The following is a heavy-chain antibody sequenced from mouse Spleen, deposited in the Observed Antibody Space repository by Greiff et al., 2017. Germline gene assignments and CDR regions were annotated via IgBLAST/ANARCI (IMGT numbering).Heavy chain of an antibody. V-gene: IGHV3-2*02. Sequence: DVQLQESGPGLVKPSQSLSLTCTVTGYSITSDYAWKWIRQFPGNKLEWMGYISYSGSTSYNPSLKSRISITRDTSKNQFFLQLNSVTTEDTATYYCASPTNWYFDVWGAGTTVTVSS. J-gene: IGHJ1*01. CDR3: ASPTNWYFDV. CDR2: ISYSGST. D-gene: IGHD1-1*01. CDR1: GYSITSDYA.